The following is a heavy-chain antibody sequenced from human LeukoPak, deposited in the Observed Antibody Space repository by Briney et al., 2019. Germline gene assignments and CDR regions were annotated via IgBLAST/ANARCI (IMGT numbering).Heavy chain of an antibody. CDR3: TRVVYQLLYFDY. V-gene: IGHV3-49*04. J-gene: IGHJ4*02. CDR2: IRSTAYGATT. Sequence: RAGGSLRLSCTASGFIFGDYAMSWVRQAPEKGLEWVAFIRSTAYGATTEYAASVKDRFTISRDDSKRIAYLQMNSLKTDDTAVYYCTRVVYQLLYFDYWGQGALVTVSS. D-gene: IGHD6-13*01. CDR1: GFIFGDYA.